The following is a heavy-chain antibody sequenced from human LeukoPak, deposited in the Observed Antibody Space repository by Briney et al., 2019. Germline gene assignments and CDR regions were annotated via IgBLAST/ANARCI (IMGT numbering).Heavy chain of an antibody. CDR2: IDRHGGT. V-gene: IGHV4-34*01. Sequence: SETLSLTCAVYGGSLSGYYWTFVRQTPGKGLEWIGEIDRHGGTGYHPSLKSRVTISVDTSKNQFSLKLSSVTAADTAVYYCARVSPYSSSWNRDYWGQGTLVTVSS. CDR3: ARVSPYSSSWNRDY. D-gene: IGHD6-13*01. J-gene: IGHJ4*02. CDR1: GGSLSGYY.